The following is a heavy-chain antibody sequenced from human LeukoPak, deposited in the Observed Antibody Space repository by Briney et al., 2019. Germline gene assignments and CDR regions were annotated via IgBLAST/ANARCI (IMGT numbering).Heavy chain of an antibody. J-gene: IGHJ6*03. D-gene: IGHD6-13*01. CDR3: AREGTDSSSWYRYYYYYMDV. CDR1: GGTFSSYA. V-gene: IGHV1-69*05. Sequence: ASVKVSCKASGGTFSSYAISWVRQAPGQGLEWMGRIIPIFGTANYAQKFQGRVTITTDESTSTAYMELSSLRSKDTAVYYCAREGTDSSSWYRYYYYYMDVWGKGTTVTVSS. CDR2: IIPIFGTA.